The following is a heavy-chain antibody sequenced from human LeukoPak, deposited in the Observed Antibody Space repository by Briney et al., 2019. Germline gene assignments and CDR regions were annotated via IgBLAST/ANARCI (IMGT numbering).Heavy chain of an antibody. Sequence: GSGPALVKPTQTLTLTCTFSGFSLSTSGVGVGWIRQPPGKALEWLALIYWNDDKRYSPSLKNRLTITKDTSKNQVVLTMTNMDPVDTATYYCAHYDDYRGDFDYWGQGTLVTVSS. CDR2: IYWNDDK. CDR1: GFSLSTSGVG. V-gene: IGHV2-5*01. D-gene: IGHD4-17*01. CDR3: AHYDDYRGDFDY. J-gene: IGHJ4*02.